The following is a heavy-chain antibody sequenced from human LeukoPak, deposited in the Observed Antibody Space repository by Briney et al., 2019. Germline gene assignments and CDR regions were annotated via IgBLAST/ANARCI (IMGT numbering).Heavy chain of an antibody. Sequence: SGGSLRLSCAASGFTFSNYWMSWVRQAPGKGLEWVANLRQDGSEKVYVDSVKGRFTISRDNAKNSLYLQMNSLRAEDTAVYYCAKASWSGYLTTFDYWGQGTLVTVSS. D-gene: IGHD3-3*01. CDR2: LRQDGSEK. CDR1: GFTFSNYW. CDR3: AKASWSGYLTTFDY. J-gene: IGHJ4*02. V-gene: IGHV3-7*01.